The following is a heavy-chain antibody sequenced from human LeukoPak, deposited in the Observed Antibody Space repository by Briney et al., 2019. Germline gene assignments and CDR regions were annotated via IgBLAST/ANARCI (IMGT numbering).Heavy chain of an antibody. D-gene: IGHD5-18*01. CDR1: GYTFINYY. V-gene: IGHV1-46*01. CDR2: INPSGGST. J-gene: IGHJ4*02. Sequence: ASVKVSCKAPGYTFINYYMHWVRQAPGQGLEWMGIINPSGGSTSYAQKFQGRVTMTRDTSTSTVYMELSSLRSEDTAVYYCARAWIQPEGYWGQGTLVTVSS. CDR3: ARAWIQPEGY.